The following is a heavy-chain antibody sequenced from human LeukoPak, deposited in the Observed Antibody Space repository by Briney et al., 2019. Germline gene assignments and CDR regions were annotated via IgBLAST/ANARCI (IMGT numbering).Heavy chain of an antibody. CDR2: TYYRSKWYN. CDR1: GDSVSSNSAA. V-gene: IGHV6-1*01. J-gene: IGHJ6*02. CDR3: ARETYYYDSSGYYFYGMDV. D-gene: IGHD3-22*01. Sequence: SQTLSLTCAISGDSVSSNSAAWNWIRQSPSRGLEWLGRTYYRSKWYNDYAVSVKSRIAINPDTSKNQFSLQLNSVTPEDTAVYYCARETYYYDSSGYYFYGMDVWGQGTKVTVSS.